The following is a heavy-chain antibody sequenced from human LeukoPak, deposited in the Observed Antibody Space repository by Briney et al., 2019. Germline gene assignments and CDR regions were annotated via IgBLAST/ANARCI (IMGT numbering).Heavy chain of an antibody. CDR2: IYSGGRI. Sequence: GGSLRLSCAASGFTVSNNYMNWVRHAQGKGLEWVSVIYSGGRIYYADSVKGRLTISRDNSKNTLYLQMNSLRAEDTAVYYCGGYSPYLDYWGQGTLVTVSS. CDR3: GGYSPYLDY. J-gene: IGHJ4*02. V-gene: IGHV3-66*01. D-gene: IGHD3-22*01. CDR1: GFTVSNNY.